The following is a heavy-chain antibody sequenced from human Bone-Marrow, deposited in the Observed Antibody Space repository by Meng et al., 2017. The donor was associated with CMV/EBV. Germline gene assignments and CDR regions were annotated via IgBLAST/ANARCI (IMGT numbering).Heavy chain of an antibody. CDR3: ASVYSGYDINYFDH. CDR1: GFTFSSYA. J-gene: IGHJ4*02. D-gene: IGHD5-12*01. Sequence: GESLKISCAASGFTFSSYAMHWVRQAPGKGLEWVAVISYDGSNKYYADSVKGRFTISRDNSKNTLYLQMNSLRAEDTAVYYCASVYSGYDINYFDHWGQGTRVTVSS. V-gene: IGHV3-30-3*01. CDR2: ISYDGSNK.